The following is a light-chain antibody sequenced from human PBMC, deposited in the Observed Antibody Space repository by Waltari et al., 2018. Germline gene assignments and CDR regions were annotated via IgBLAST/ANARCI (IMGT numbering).Light chain of an antibody. CDR3: SSYTSSWEV. CDR1: SSDVGGYNY. V-gene: IGLV2-14*01. J-gene: IGLJ3*02. Sequence: QSALTQPASVSGSPGQSITISCTGTSSDVGGYNYVSWYQQHPGKAPKLMIYDVSKRPSGVSNRFSGSKSGNTASLTISGLQAEDEADYYCSSYTSSWEVFGGGTKLTVL. CDR2: DVS.